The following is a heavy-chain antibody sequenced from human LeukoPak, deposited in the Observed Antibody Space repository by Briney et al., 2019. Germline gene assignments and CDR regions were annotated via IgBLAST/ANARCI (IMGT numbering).Heavy chain of an antibody. D-gene: IGHD6-19*01. CDR1: GFTFSNYG. CDR3: AREWGRIAVAGGPGY. Sequence: GGSLRLSCVASGFTFSNYGMHWVRQAPGKGLEWVALIWYDGRTKFHADSVKGRFTISRDNSKNTLYLQMDSLGDEDTAVYYCAREWGRIAVAGGPGYWGQGTRVTVSS. CDR2: IWYDGRTK. V-gene: IGHV3-33*01. J-gene: IGHJ4*02.